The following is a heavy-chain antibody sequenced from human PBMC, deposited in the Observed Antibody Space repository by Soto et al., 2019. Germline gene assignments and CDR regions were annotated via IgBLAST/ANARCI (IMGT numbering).Heavy chain of an antibody. CDR3: ARHPERIAEIGGFDP. D-gene: IGHD6-13*01. V-gene: IGHV3-48*01. Sequence: EVQLVESGGGLVQPGGSLRLSCAASGFTFSSYSMNWVRQAPGKGLEWVSYISSSSSTIYYADSVKGRFTISRDNAKNSLYRQMNSLGAEDTAVYYCARHPERIAEIGGFDPWGQGTLVTVSS. J-gene: IGHJ5*02. CDR1: GFTFSSYS. CDR2: ISSSSSTI.